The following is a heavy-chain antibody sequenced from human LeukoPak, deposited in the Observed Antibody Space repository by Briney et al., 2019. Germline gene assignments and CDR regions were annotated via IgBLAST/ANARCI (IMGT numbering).Heavy chain of an antibody. Sequence: KPGASVMVSCKASGYTCTVHYMHWVRQAPGQGLDWMGWINRNSGGTNSAEKFQGGVTMARDTSISTAYMELSRLRSDDTAVYSCARGFRYNWNYDSYYGLEVWGQGTTV. J-gene: IGHJ6*02. CDR2: INRNSGGT. V-gene: IGHV1-2*02. D-gene: IGHD1-20*01. CDR1: GYTCTVHY. CDR3: ARGFRYNWNYDSYYGLEV.